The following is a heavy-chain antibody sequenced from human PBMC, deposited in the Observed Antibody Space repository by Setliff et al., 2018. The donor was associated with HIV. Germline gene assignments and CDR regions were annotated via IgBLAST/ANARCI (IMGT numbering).Heavy chain of an antibody. Sequence: SETLSLTCAVYGGSFSANYWTWIRQPPGEGLEWIGEIHHTGSTNYNPSLKSRVTISTDTSKKHFSLKVTSVTAADTAMYYCARADIYGYVDFWGQGTLVTVS. CDR2: IHHTGST. V-gene: IGHV4-34*01. CDR1: GGSFSANY. J-gene: IGHJ4*02. CDR3: ARADIYGYVDF. D-gene: IGHD5-18*01.